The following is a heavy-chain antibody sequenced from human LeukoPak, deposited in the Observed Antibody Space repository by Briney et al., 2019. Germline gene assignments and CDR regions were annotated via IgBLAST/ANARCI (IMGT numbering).Heavy chain of an antibody. D-gene: IGHD6-19*01. CDR1: GFTFSNYP. Sequence: LEGSLRLSCATSGFTFSNYPMHWVRQAPGKGLEYVSSILGDGSSTSYANSVKGRFTISRDNSRNTLYLQMGSLRAGDMAVYYCARDGTSGWHFDYWGQGTLVTVSS. CDR3: ARDGTSGWHFDY. J-gene: IGHJ4*02. CDR2: ILGDGSST. V-gene: IGHV3-64*01.